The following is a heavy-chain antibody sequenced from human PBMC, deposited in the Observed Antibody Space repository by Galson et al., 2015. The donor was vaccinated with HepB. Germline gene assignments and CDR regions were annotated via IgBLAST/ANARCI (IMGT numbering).Heavy chain of an antibody. J-gene: IGHJ5*02. CDR1: GGTLSSYA. Sequence: SVKVSCKVSGGTLSSYAISWVRQAPGQGLEWMGGIIPIFGTGNYAQNFQGRVTINADKFTKTVYMELSSLRSEDTAVYYCANGGECSGGSCYEGSWGQGTLVTVSS. CDR3: ANGGECSGGSCYEGS. V-gene: IGHV1-69*06. CDR2: IIPIFGTG. D-gene: IGHD2-15*01.